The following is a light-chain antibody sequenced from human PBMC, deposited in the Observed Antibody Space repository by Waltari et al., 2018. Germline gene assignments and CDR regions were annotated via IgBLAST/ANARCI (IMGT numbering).Light chain of an antibody. CDR3: CSYAGSYTWV. CDR1: SSDVGSYNF. Sequence: QSALTQPASVSGSPGQSITVSCTGTSSDVGSYNFVPWYQHHPGKAPKLMIYEGSKRPSGVSNRFSGSKSGNTASLTISGLQAEDEADYYCCSYAGSYTWVFGGGTKLTVL. J-gene: IGLJ3*02. V-gene: IGLV2-23*01. CDR2: EGS.